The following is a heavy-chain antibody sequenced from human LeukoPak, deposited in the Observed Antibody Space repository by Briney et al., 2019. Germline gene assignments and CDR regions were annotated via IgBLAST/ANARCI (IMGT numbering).Heavy chain of an antibody. J-gene: IGHJ4*02. Sequence: SETLSLACTVSGGSISSYYWGWIRQPAGKGLEWIGRIYTSGSTNYNPSLKSRVTMSVDTSKNQFSLKLSSVTAADTAVYYCASGGKWELLLNYWGQGTLVTVSS. CDR2: IYTSGST. V-gene: IGHV4-4*07. CDR1: GGSISSYY. D-gene: IGHD1-26*01. CDR3: ASGGKWELLLNY.